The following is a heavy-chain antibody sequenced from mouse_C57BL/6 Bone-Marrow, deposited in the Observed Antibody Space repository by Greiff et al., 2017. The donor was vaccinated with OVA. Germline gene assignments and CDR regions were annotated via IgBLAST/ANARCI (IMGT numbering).Heavy chain of an antibody. V-gene: IGHV5-4*01. CDR2: ISDGGSYT. CDR1: GFTFSSYA. Sequence: EVQGVESGGGLVKPGGSLKLSCAASGFTFSSYAMSWVRQTPEKRLEWVATISDGGSYTYYPDNVKGRFTISRDNAKNNLYLQMSHLKSEDTAMYYCARRGSSEGYFDVWGTGTTVTVSS. J-gene: IGHJ1*03. D-gene: IGHD1-1*01. CDR3: ARRGSSEGYFDV.